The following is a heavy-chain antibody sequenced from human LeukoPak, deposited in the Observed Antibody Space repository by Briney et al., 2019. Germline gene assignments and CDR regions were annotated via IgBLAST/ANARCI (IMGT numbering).Heavy chain of an antibody. Sequence: PGGSLRLSCAASGFNFSSYAMHWVRQAPGKGLEWVAVISYDGSNKYYADSVKGRFTISRDNSKNTLYLQMNSLRAEDTAVYYCAGTIAARPYYYYYYYMDVWGKGTTVTVSS. CDR2: ISYDGSNK. CDR3: AGTIAARPYYYYYYYMDV. V-gene: IGHV3-30-3*01. J-gene: IGHJ6*03. D-gene: IGHD6-6*01. CDR1: GFNFSSYA.